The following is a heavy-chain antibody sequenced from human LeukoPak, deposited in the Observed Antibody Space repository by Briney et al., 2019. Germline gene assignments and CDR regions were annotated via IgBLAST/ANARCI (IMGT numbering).Heavy chain of an antibody. CDR1: GGSFSGYY. CDR3: ARGNTAAAAAFDI. CDR2: INHSGST. Sequence: SETLSLTCAVYGGSFSGYYWSWIRQPPGKGLEWIGEINHSGSTNYNPSLKSRVTISVDTSKNQFSLKLSSVTAADTAVYYCARGNTAAAAAFDIWGQGTMVTVSS. V-gene: IGHV4-34*01. D-gene: IGHD6-13*01. J-gene: IGHJ3*02.